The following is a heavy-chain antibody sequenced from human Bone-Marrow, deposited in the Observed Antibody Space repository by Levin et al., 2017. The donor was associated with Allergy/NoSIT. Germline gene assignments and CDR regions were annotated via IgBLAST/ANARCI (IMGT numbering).Heavy chain of an antibody. J-gene: IGHJ5*02. D-gene: IGHD5-18*01. CDR3: ARVQYRRSSFDP. CDR2: IYYTDSP. V-gene: IGHV4-31*03. Sequence: PSETLSLTCTVSGNSITNGVFYWSWLRQLPGTGLEWIAYIYYTDSPDYNPSLKSRVTMSVDTSKNQFSLNLRSVTAADPAIYYCARVQYRRSSFDPWGQGPLVTVSS. CDR1: GNSITNGVFY.